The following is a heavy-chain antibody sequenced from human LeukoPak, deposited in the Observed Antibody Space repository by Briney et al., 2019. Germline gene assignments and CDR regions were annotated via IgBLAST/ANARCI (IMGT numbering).Heavy chain of an antibody. J-gene: IGHJ6*03. Sequence: PGGSLRLSCAASGFTFSRHSINWVRQAPGKGLEWVSYISSSGSTIYYADSVKGRFTISRDNAKNSLYLQMNSLRAEDTAIYYCARVINFYYYMDVWGKGTTVTISS. CDR1: GFTFSRHS. CDR3: ARVINFYYYMDV. CDR2: ISSSGSTI. V-gene: IGHV3-48*04. D-gene: IGHD2/OR15-2a*01.